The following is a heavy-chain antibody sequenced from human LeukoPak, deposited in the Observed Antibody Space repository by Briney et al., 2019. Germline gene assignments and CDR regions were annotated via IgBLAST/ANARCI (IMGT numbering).Heavy chain of an antibody. CDR2: ISGYNGNT. Sequence: ASVRVSCKASGYTFTTYGISWVRQAPGQGLEWMGWISGYNGNTNYEQKFQGRVTVTSDTSTSTAYMELRSLRSDDTAVYYCARVWVNGSGSYYNLGYWGQGTLVTVSS. CDR1: GYTFTTYG. CDR3: ARVWVNGSGSYYNLGY. J-gene: IGHJ4*02. D-gene: IGHD3-10*01. V-gene: IGHV1-18*01.